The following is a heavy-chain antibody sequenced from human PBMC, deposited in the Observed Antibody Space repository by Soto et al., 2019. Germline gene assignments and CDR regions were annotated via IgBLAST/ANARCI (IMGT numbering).Heavy chain of an antibody. V-gene: IGHV4-61*01. J-gene: IGHJ4*02. D-gene: IGHD6-13*01. CDR2: IYYSGST. Sequence: SETLSLTCTVSGGSVSSGSYYWSWIRQPPGKGLEWITYIYYSGSTNYNPSLKSRVTISVDTSKNQFSLKLSSVAAADTAVYYRGRGGKNSSPDFGYWGQGTLVTVSS. CDR3: GRGGKNSSPDFGY. CDR1: GGSVSSGSYY.